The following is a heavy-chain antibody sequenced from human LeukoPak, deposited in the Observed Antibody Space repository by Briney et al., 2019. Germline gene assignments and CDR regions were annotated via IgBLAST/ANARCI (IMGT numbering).Heavy chain of an antibody. CDR2: ISDSGST. J-gene: IGHJ5*02. CDR3: ARVFRGAVTSNWFDP. CDR1: GGSITGYY. V-gene: IGHV4-59*01. D-gene: IGHD4-17*01. Sequence: SETLSLTCTVSGGSITGYYRTWIRQPPGKGLEWIGYISDSGSTNYNPSLKSRVTMSVDSSNTEFSLRLNSVTAADTAVYYCARVFRGAVTSNWFDPWGQGTLVTVSS.